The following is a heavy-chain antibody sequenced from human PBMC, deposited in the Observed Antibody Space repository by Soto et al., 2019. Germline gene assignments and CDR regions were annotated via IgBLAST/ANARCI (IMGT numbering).Heavy chain of an antibody. CDR3: AREGSRLQWFREFITPGRPQNYFDY. Sequence: QVQLVQSGAEVKKPGASVRVSCKASGYTFNNYGISWVRQAPGQGLEWMGWISTYNGNTNYGQEFQGRVTMTTDTSTSTAYMELRSLRSDDTAVYYCAREGSRLQWFREFITPGRPQNYFDYWGQGTLVTVSS. CDR1: GYTFNNYG. V-gene: IGHV1-18*01. D-gene: IGHD3-10*01. CDR2: ISTYNGNT. J-gene: IGHJ4*02.